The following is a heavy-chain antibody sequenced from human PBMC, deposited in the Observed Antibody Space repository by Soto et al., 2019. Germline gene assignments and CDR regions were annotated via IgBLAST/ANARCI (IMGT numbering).Heavy chain of an antibody. CDR2: ISGSDDST. J-gene: IGHJ4*02. Sequence: PGGSLRLSCAASGFTFSSYAISWVRQAPGKGLEWVSVISGSDDSTYYADSVKGRFTISRDNSKNTLYLQMNSLRAEDTAVYYCAKRSSSFTFDYWGQGTLVTVSS. D-gene: IGHD6-6*01. CDR1: GFTFSSYA. V-gene: IGHV3-23*01. CDR3: AKRSSSFTFDY.